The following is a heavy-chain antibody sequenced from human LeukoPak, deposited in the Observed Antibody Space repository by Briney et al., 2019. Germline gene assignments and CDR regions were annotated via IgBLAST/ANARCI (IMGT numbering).Heavy chain of an antibody. CDR3: TRDPVWNVFDI. Sequence: QPGGSLRLSCAGSGFIFGDYAMSWFRQAAGKGLEWVGFIRSKTYGGTAVHAASAKGRFIISRDDSRSIAYLQMYRLKTEDTAVYYCTRDPVWNVFDIWGQGTRVTVSS. V-gene: IGHV3-49*03. CDR1: GFIFGDYA. J-gene: IGHJ3*02. D-gene: IGHD1-14*01. CDR2: IRSKTYGGTA.